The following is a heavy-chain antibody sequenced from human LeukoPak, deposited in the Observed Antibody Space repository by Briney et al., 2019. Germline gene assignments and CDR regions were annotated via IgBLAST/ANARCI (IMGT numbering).Heavy chain of an antibody. CDR3: ARGGVGDCSGGSCPFNWFDP. Sequence: ASVKVSCTASGYTFTSYGITWVRQAPGQGLEWMGWISPYNGNTDYAQKVQGRLTMTSDTSTSTAYMELRSLRSDDTAVYYCARGGVGDCSGGSCPFNWFDPWGQGTLVTVSS. J-gene: IGHJ5*02. D-gene: IGHD2-15*01. V-gene: IGHV1-18*01. CDR2: ISPYNGNT. CDR1: GYTFTSYG.